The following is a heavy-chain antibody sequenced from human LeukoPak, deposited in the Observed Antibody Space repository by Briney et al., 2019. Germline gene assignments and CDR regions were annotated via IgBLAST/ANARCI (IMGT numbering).Heavy chain of an antibody. Sequence: SETLSLTCTVSGGSISSGSYYWSWIRQPAGKGLEWIGRIYTSGSTNYNPSLKSRVTISVDTSKNQFSLKLSSVTAADTAVYYCAAFNLDYYGSGSYYSRDYWGQGTLVTVSS. V-gene: IGHV4-61*02. CDR2: IYTSGST. CDR3: AAFNLDYYGSGSYYSRDY. J-gene: IGHJ4*02. CDR1: GGSISSGSYY. D-gene: IGHD3-10*01.